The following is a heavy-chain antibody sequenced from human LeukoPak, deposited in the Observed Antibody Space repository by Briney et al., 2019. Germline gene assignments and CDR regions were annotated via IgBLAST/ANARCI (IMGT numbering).Heavy chain of an antibody. CDR2: ISAYNGNT. Sequence: GAAVKVSCKASGYTFTSYGISWVRQAPGQGLGWMVWISAYNGNTNYAQKLQGRATMPTDTSTSTAYMALRSLTSDHTAVYYCPSVEVSYDILTGYYGEADYWGQGPLVPVSS. D-gene: IGHD3-9*01. CDR3: PSVEVSYDILTGYYGEADY. J-gene: IGHJ4*02. CDR1: GYTFTSYG. V-gene: IGHV1-18*04.